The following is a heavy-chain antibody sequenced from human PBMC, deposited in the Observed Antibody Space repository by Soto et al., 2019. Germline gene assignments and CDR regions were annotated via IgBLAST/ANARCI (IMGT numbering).Heavy chain of an antibody. J-gene: IGHJ4*02. CDR1: GYTFTSYG. V-gene: IGHV1-18*01. Sequence: QVQLVQSGAEVKKPGASVKVSCKASGYTFTSYGISWVRQAPGQGLEWMGWISAYNGNTNYAQKLQGRVTMTTDTSASKAYMELRSLRSDDTAVYYCARVRYYGSGSYYPPFDYWGQGTLVTVSP. D-gene: IGHD3-10*01. CDR3: ARVRYYGSGSYYPPFDY. CDR2: ISAYNGNT.